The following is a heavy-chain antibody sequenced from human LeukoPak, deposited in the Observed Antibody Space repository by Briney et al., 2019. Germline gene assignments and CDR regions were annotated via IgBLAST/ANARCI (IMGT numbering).Heavy chain of an antibody. CDR2: INHSGST. CDR3: ARRDRIWFGELLFRQTTKFDY. V-gene: IGHV4-34*01. D-gene: IGHD3-10*01. CDR1: GGSFSGYY. J-gene: IGHJ4*02. Sequence: PSETLSLTCAVYGGSFSGYYWSWIRQPPGKGLEWIGEINHSGSTNYNPSLKSRVTISVDTSKNQFSLKLSSVTAADTAVYYCARRDRIWFGELLFRQTTKFDYWGQGTLVTVSS.